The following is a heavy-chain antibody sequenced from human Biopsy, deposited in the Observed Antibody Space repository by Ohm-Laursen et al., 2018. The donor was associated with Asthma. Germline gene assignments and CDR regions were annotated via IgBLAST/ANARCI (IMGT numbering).Heavy chain of an antibody. CDR2: HDHEEGGT. CDR3: ASDFPKDYVRYNFQF. J-gene: IGHJ4*02. D-gene: IGHD4-17*01. Sequence: SVKVSCKISGYSLTDLSMHWVRQAPGQGLEWMGGHDHEEGGTVNARRFQGRVTMTEDTSTDTAYMELSSLSSDGTAVYYCASDFPKDYVRYNFQFWGQGTLVTVSS. V-gene: IGHV1-24*01. CDR1: GYSLTDLS.